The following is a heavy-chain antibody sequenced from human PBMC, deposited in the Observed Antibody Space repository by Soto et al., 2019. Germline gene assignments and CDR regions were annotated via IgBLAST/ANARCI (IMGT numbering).Heavy chain of an antibody. CDR1: GFTVSSNY. D-gene: IGHD6-19*01. V-gene: IGHV3-66*01. J-gene: IGHJ6*02. Sequence: PGGSLRLSCAASGFTVSSNYMSWVRQAPGKGLEWVSVIYSGGSTYYADSVKGRFTISRDNSKNTLYLQMNSLRAEDTAVYYCARLKEYSGGWYGMRAGNYYYYGMDVWGQGTTVTVS. CDR2: IYSGGST. CDR3: ARLKEYSGGWYGMRAGNYYYYGMDV.